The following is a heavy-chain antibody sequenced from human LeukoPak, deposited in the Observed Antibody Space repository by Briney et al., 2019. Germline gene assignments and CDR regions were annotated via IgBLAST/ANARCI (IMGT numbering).Heavy chain of an antibody. D-gene: IGHD6-19*01. CDR2: IKQDGSEK. V-gene: IGHV3-7*01. CDR1: GFTFSSYE. J-gene: IGHJ6*03. CDR3: ARHISGWYLNYYYYYMDV. Sequence: PGGSLRLSCAASGFTFSSYEMNWVRQAPGKGLEWVANIKQDGSEKYYVDSVKGRFTISRDNAKNSLYLQMNSLRAEDTAVYYCARHISGWYLNYYYYYMDVWGKGTTVTISS.